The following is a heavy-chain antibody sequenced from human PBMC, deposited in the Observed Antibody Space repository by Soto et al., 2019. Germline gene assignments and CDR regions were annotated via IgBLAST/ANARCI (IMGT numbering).Heavy chain of an antibody. V-gene: IGHV1-18*01. CDR3: AREDGYCSGGSCHSGGWLEP. D-gene: IGHD2-15*01. Sequence: QVQLVQSGAEVKKPGASVKVSCKTSGYTFTTYGVSWVRQAPGQGLEWMGWISPYNGNTNNAQRLQGRVTLTTDTSTKTAYMELMILRSDDTALYYCAREDGYCSGGSCHSGGWLEPWGQGTLVTVSS. CDR2: ISPYNGNT. CDR1: GYTFTTYG. J-gene: IGHJ5*02.